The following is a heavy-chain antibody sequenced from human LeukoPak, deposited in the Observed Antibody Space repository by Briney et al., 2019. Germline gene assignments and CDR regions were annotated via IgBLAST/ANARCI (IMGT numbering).Heavy chain of an antibody. CDR3: APAPYYYDRSGDY. D-gene: IGHD3-22*01. CDR1: GLTLSSYS. V-gene: IGHV3-48*04. CDR2: INSDSSAT. J-gene: IGHJ4*02. Sequence: GGSLRLSCVASGLTLSSYSMNWVRQAPGKGLEWVSYINSDSSATYYAESVRGRFIISRDNAKNSLYLQMNSLRAEDTAVYYCAPAPYYYDRSGDYWGQGTLVTVSA.